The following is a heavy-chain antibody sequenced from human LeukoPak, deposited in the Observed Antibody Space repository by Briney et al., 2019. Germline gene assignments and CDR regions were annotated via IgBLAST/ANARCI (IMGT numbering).Heavy chain of an antibody. CDR1: GFSFSRYG. D-gene: IGHD2-15*01. CDR2: IWYDGSNK. V-gene: IGHV3-33*06. Sequence: PGGSLRLSCAVSGFSFSRYGMHWVRQAPGKGLEWVAVIWYDGSNKYYGDSVKGRFTISRDNFKNTLYLEMTSLRADDTALYFCAKDAGSAGSWADYWGQGTLVTVSS. CDR3: AKDAGSAGSWADY. J-gene: IGHJ4*02.